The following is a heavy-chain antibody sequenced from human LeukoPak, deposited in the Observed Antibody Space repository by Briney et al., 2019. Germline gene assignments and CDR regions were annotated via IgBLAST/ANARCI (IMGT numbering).Heavy chain of an antibody. CDR1: GGSISSYY. CDR3: AREHNYGDYGGWFDP. V-gene: IGHV4-59*12. Sequence: SETLSLTCTVSGGSISSYYWSWIRQPPGKGLEWVGYIYYSGSTNYKPSLKSRVTISVDTSKNQFSLKLSSVTAADTAVYYCAREHNYGDYGGWFDPWGQGTLVTVSS. CDR2: IYYSGST. J-gene: IGHJ5*02. D-gene: IGHD4-17*01.